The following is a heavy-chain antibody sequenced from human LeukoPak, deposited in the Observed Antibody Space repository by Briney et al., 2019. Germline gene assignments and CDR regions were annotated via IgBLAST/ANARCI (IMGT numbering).Heavy chain of an antibody. D-gene: IGHD3-22*01. CDR2: INPNSGGT. CDR3: ARAPGTYYYDSSGYYGGVYGMDV. J-gene: IGHJ6*02. Sequence: GASVKVSCKASGYTFTGYYMHWVRQAPGQGLEWMGWINPNSGGTNYAQKFQGWVTMTRDTSISTAYMELSRLRSGDTAVYYCARAPGTYYYDSSGYYGGVYGMDVWGQGTTVTVS. CDR1: GYTFTGYY. V-gene: IGHV1-2*04.